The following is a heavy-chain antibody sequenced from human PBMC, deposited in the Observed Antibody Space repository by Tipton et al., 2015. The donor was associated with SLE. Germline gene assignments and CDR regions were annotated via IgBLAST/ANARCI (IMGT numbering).Heavy chain of an antibody. V-gene: IGHV4-59*01. D-gene: IGHD2-2*01. Sequence: TLSLTCTVSGGSISSYYWSWIRQPPGKGLEWIGYIYYSGSTNYNPSLKSRVTISVDTSKNQFSLKLSSVTAADTAVYYCARDSGSSTSWGRYYYYGMDVWGQGTTVTVSS. J-gene: IGHJ6*02. CDR1: GGSISSYY. CDR2: IYYSGST. CDR3: ARDSGSSTSWGRYYYYGMDV.